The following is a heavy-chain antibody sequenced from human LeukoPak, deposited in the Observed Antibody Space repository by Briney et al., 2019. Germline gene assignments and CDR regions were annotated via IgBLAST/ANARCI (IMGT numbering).Heavy chain of an antibody. J-gene: IGHJ6*04. V-gene: IGHV3-30*18. CDR1: GFTLSSYG. CDR2: ISYDGSNK. Sequence: GGSLRLSCAASGFTLSSYGMHWVRQAPGKGLEWVAVISYDGSNKYYADSVKGRFTISRDNSKNTLYLQMNSLRAEDTAVYYCAKVSEEQNARHQTETYYYGMDVWGKGTTVTVSS. D-gene: IGHD1-14*01. CDR3: AKVSEEQNARHQTETYYYGMDV.